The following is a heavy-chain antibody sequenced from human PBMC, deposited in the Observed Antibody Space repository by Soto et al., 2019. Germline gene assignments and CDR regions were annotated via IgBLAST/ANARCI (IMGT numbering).Heavy chain of an antibody. CDR2: INPSGGYT. V-gene: IGHV1-46*03. CDR3: ARGGGFAGVTPRFDH. J-gene: IGHJ5*02. Sequence: ASVKVSCKASGYTLTSDYMNWVRQAPGQGLEWLGIINPSGGYTTYAQRFLGRVTMTSDTSTSTVHMELGSLTSEDTALFYCARGGGFAGVTPRFDHWAQEPLLTLPS. D-gene: IGHD3-16*01. CDR1: GYTLTSDY.